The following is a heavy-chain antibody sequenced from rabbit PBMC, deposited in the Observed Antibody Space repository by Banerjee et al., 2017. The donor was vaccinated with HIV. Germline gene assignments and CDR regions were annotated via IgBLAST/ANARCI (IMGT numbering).Heavy chain of an antibody. CDR1: GFSFSSSYW. Sequence: LEESGGDLVKPEGSLALTCTASGFSFSSSYWICWVRQAPGKGLEWIACIYTTNRSTWYASWAIGRFTISKTSSTTVTLQMTSLTAADTATYFCARAAGYGGYGYATGFNLWGQGTLVTVS. CDR2: IYTTNRST. CDR3: ARAAGYGGYGYATGFNL. J-gene: IGHJ4*01. V-gene: IGHV1S45*01. D-gene: IGHD6-1*01.